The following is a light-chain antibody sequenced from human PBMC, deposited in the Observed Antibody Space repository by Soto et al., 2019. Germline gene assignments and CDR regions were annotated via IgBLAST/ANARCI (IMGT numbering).Light chain of an antibody. J-gene: IGKJ1*01. CDR1: QSVSGNN. Sequence: EIVLTQSPGTLSLSPGERATLSCRASQSVSGNNLVWYQQKPGQPPRLLIHCASNRATGIPDRFSGSGSGTDFTLTVSSLEPEDFALYYCQQYGNSLWTFGQGTKVEIK. CDR2: CAS. V-gene: IGKV3-20*01. CDR3: QQYGNSLWT.